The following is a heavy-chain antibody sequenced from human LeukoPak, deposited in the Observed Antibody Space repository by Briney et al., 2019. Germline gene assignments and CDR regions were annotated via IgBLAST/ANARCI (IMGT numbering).Heavy chain of an antibody. CDR2: IYYSGST. CDR1: GGSISSYY. Sequence: SETLSLTCTVSGGSISSYYWSWIRQPPGKGLEWIGYIYYSGSTNYNPSLKSRVTMSVDTSKNQFSLKLSSVTAADTAVYYCAREIVVVPAAIEGYYYYYYMDVWGKGTTVTVSS. J-gene: IGHJ6*03. CDR3: AREIVVVPAAIEGYYYYYYMDV. D-gene: IGHD2-2*02. V-gene: IGHV4-59*12.